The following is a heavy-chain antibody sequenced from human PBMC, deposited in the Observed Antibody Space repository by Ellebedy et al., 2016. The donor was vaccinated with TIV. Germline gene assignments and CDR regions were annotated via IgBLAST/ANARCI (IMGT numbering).Heavy chain of an antibody. V-gene: IGHV1-46*01. CDR3: ATAGTTVTTPIDY. CDR1: GYIFTRYY. D-gene: IGHD4-17*01. Sequence: ASVKVSCKASGYIFTRYYMHWVRQAPGQGLEWMGIINPSGGSTTYAQKFQGRVTMTRETSTSTVYMELSSVRFEDRAVYYCATAGTTVTTPIDYWGQGALVTVSS. CDR2: INPSGGST. J-gene: IGHJ4*02.